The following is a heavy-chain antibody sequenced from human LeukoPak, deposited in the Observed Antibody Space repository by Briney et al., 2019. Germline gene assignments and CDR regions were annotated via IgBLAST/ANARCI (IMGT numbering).Heavy chain of an antibody. Sequence: GGSLRLSCATSGFTFSDYHMSWIRQAPGKGLEWVSYISRGVSTRYYADSVKGRFTISRDSGKNSLYLQMDRLRAEDTAFYYCARGPNPNDFDYWGQGALVTVSS. CDR2: ISRGVSTR. J-gene: IGHJ4*02. CDR1: GFTFSDYH. CDR3: ARGPNPNDFDY. D-gene: IGHD2-8*01. V-gene: IGHV3-11*01.